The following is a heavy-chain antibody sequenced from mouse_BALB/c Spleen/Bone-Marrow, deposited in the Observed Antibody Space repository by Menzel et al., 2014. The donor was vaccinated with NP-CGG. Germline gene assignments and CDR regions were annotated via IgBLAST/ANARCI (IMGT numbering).Heavy chain of an antibody. V-gene: IGHV1-62-2*01. CDR3: ARHEGGEMGFDY. J-gene: IGHJ2*01. CDR2: FYPGSGSI. CDR1: GYTFTEYI. Sequence: VQLQESGAGLVKPGASVKLSCKASGYTFTEYIIHWVKQRSGQGLEWIGWFYPGSGSIKYNEKFKDKATLTADKSSSTVYMELSRLTSEDSAVYFCARHEGGEMGFDYWGQGTPLTVSS. D-gene: IGHD2-3*01.